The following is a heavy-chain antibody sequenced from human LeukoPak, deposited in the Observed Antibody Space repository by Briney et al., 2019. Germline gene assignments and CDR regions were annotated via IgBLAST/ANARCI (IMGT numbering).Heavy chain of an antibody. Sequence: GSLRLSCAASGFTFSSYAMSWVRQPPGKGLEWVGSIYYSGSTYYNPSLKSRVTISVDTSKNQFSLKLSSVTAADTAVYYCARADYGSGLHWGQGTLVTVSS. CDR1: GFTFSSYA. J-gene: IGHJ4*02. CDR2: IYYSGST. CDR3: ARADYGSGLH. V-gene: IGHV4-39*01. D-gene: IGHD3-10*01.